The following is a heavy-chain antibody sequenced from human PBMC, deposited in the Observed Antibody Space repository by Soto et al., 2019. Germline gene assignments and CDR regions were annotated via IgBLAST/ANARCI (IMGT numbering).Heavy chain of an antibody. CDR1: GFTFRNYN. CDR2: ISTGGAYM. Sequence: EVQLVESGGGLVKAGGSLRLFCTASGFTFRNYNMNWVRQAPGTGLEWVSSISTGGAYMFYADSVKGRFTLSRYNAQNSLFLQIDSPRAEDTAVYYCARDIASPGGDYFDSWGQGTLVTVSS. CDR3: ARDIASPGGDYFDS. V-gene: IGHV3-21*06. J-gene: IGHJ4*02. D-gene: IGHD2-21*01.